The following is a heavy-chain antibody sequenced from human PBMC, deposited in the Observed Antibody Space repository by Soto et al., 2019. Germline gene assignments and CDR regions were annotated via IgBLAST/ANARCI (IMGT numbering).Heavy chain of an antibody. CDR3: TRDRLTLTTRLIFDF. CDR1: GYTFTNYG. V-gene: IGHV1-18*01. CDR2: ISPYSGKT. D-gene: IGHD3-9*01. Sequence: QVQLVQSGAEVKKPGASVKVSCKASGYTFTNYGIAWVRQAPGQGLEWMGWISPYSGKTDYRQNLQGRVTMTADTSTNATYMELRSLRSDDTAVYYCTRDRLTLTTRLIFDFWGQGTLVTVSS. J-gene: IGHJ4*02.